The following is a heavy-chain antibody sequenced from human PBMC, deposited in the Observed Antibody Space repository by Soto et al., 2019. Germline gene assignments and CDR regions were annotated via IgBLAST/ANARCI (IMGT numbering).Heavy chain of an antibody. CDR1: GFTVSSSH. CDR3: ARDRYFVVSXXYGYFDY. CDR2: IYSGDRA. D-gene: IGHD3-16*01. V-gene: IGHV3-66*01. Sequence: EVQLVESGGGLVQPGGSLRLSCAASGFTVSSSHMSWVRQAPGTGQEWVSVIYSGDRAYYADSVKGRFTISRDSSKNTLFLQXXSLSXEDTAXYXCARDRYFVVSXXYGYFDYWGQVTLVTVSS. J-gene: IGHJ4*02.